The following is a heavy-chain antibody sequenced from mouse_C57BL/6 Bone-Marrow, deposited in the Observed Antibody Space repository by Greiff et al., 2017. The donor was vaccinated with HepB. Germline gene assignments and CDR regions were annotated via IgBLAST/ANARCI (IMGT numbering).Heavy chain of an antibody. J-gene: IGHJ1*03. D-gene: IGHD2-5*01. CDR2: IDPANGNT. CDR3: ARYSNYVWYFDV. V-gene: IGHV14-3*01. CDR1: GFNIKNTY. Sequence: VQLQHSVAELVRPGASVKLSCTASGFNIKNTYMHWVKQRPEQGLEWIGRIDPANGNTKYAPKFQGKATITADTSSNTSSLHLTSLTSEDTAIYYCARYSNYVWYFDVWGTGTTVTVSS.